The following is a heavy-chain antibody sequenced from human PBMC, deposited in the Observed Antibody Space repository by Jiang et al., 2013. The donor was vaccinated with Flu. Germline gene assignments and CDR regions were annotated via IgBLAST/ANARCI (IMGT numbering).Heavy chain of an antibody. CDR1: GYTFTSYY. CDR2: INPSGGST. CDR3: ARVTIAARRSPPSWMDV. V-gene: IGHV1-46*01. D-gene: IGHD6-6*01. J-gene: IGHJ6*02. Sequence: QSGAEVKKPGASVKVSCKASGYTFTSYYMHWVRQAPGQGLEWMGIINPSGGSTSYAQKFQGRVTMTRDTSTSTVYMELSSLRSEDTAVYYCARVTIAARRSPPSWMDVWGQGTTV.